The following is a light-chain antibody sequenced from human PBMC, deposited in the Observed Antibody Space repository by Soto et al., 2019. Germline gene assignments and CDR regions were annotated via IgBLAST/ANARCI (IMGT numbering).Light chain of an antibody. CDR3: SSYAGSNQVV. V-gene: IGLV2-8*01. CDR1: SSDVGGYNY. J-gene: IGLJ2*01. CDR2: EVS. Sequence: QSALTQPPSASGSPGQSVTISCTGTSSDVGGYNYVSWYQQHPGKAPKLMIYEVSKRPSGVPDRFSGSKSGNTASLTVSGLQAEDEADYYWSSYAGSNQVVVGGGTKLTVL.